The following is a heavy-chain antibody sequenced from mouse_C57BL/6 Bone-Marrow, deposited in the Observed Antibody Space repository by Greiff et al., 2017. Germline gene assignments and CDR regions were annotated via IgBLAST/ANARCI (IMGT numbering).Heavy chain of an antibody. D-gene: IGHD2-1*01. V-gene: IGHV1-69*01. CDR1: GYTFTSYW. J-gene: IGHJ2*01. Sequence: QVQLQQPGAELVMPGASVKLSCKASGYTFTSYWMHWVKQRPGQGLEWIGEIDPSDSYTNYNQKFKGKSTLTVDKSSSTAYMQLSSLPSEDSAVFDGARLKGRTYYGNSYYFDYWGQGTTLTVSS. CDR2: IDPSDSYT. CDR3: ARLKGRTYYGNSYYFDY.